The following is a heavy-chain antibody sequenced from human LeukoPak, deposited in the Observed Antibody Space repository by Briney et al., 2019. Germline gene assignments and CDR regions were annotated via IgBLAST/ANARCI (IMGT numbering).Heavy chain of an antibody. CDR1: GFTFSSYS. CDR2: ISSSSSYI. J-gene: IGHJ4*02. Sequence: PGGSPRLSCAASGFTFSSYSMNWVRQAPGKGLEWVSSISSSSSYIYYADSVKGRFTISRDNAKNSLYLQMNSLRAEDTAVYYCARSYYYDSSGYPLRYWGQGTLVTVSS. V-gene: IGHV3-21*01. D-gene: IGHD3-22*01. CDR3: ARSYYYDSSGYPLRY.